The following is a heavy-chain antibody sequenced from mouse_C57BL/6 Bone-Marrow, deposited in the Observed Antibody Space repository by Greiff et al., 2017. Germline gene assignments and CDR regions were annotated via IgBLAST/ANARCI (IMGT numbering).Heavy chain of an antibody. CDR1: GYTFTSYW. V-gene: IGHV1-50*01. CDR3: ARTITTVEWYFDV. Sequence: QVQLQQPGAELVKPGASVKLSCKASGYTFTSYWMQWVKQRPGQGLEWIGEIDPSDSYTNYNQKFKGKATLTVDTSSSTAYMQLSSLTSEDSAVYYCARTITTVEWYFDVWGTGTTVTVSS. J-gene: IGHJ1*03. D-gene: IGHD1-1*01. CDR2: IDPSDSYT.